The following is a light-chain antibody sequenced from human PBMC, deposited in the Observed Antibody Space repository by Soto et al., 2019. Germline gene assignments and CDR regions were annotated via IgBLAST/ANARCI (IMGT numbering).Light chain of an antibody. V-gene: IGKV3-11*01. CDR2: DAS. CDR1: QSVTNY. J-gene: IGKJ5*01. CDR3: QQPLTRPAS. Sequence: EVFLTQAPDTLPLSPEGRSTPTCRASQSVTNYIAWYQQRPGQAPRLLIYDASNRATGVPARFSGSRSGTDFTLTISDLEPAYPGRYYCQQPLTRPASFCQG.